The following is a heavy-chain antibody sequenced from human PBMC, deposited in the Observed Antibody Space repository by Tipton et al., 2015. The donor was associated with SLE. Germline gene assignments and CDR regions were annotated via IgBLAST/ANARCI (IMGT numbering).Heavy chain of an antibody. Sequence: SLTCTVSGGSINTYFWSWIRQPPGKGLEWIGYVYGSGSTHYNPSLTSRVTMSVDTSKNQFSLRLTSVTAADTAVYYCARLEDPFGIFGVPKGWFDPWGQGTLVTVSS. CDR2: VYGSGST. CDR1: GGSINTYF. CDR3: ARLEDPFGIFGVPKGWFDP. J-gene: IGHJ5*02. V-gene: IGHV4-59*01. D-gene: IGHD3-3*01.